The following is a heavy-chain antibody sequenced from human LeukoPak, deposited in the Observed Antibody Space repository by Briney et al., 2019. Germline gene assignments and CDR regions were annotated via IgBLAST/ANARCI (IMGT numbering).Heavy chain of an antibody. CDR1: ALSISRSD. CDR2: ISYSGRT. V-gene: IGHV4-59*01. D-gene: IGHD6-19*01. J-gene: IGHJ4*02. CDR3: ARAEQWLPLDY. Sequence: PSETLSLTCAAPALSISRSDWSWIRQPPGKLPEWIAYISYSGRTHYNPSLESRVTISLDTSKNQVSLQLTSVTAADTAVYYCARAEQWLPLDYWGQGTLVIVSS.